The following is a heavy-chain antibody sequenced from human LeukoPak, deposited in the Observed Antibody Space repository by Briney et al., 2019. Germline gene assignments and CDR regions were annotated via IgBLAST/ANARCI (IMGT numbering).Heavy chain of an antibody. CDR1: GGSINSPGYY. CDR2: IYSTGRT. J-gene: IGHJ4*02. CDR3: AREHYYDSSPNYFDY. Sequence: PSETLSLTCTVSGGSINSPGYYWSWIRQPAGRGLEWLGRIYSTGRTNYNPSLKSRVVISVEKSKNQFSLKLSSVTAADTAVYYCAREHYYDSSPNYFDYWGQGTLVTVSS. V-gene: IGHV4-61*02. D-gene: IGHD3-22*01.